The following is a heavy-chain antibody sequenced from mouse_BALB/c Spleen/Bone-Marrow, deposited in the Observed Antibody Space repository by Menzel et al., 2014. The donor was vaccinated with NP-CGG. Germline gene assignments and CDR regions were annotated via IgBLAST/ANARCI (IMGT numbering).Heavy chain of an antibody. D-gene: IGHD2-2*01. Sequence: VQLQQPGEELVMQAASVKLFCRCSCFNIHVSYMPWVKQRPEQGLEWFGRIDPANGNTKYDPKFQFKATIAADTSSNTAYLQLSSLTSEDTAVYYCASYVYGYYFDYWGQGTTLTVSS. CDR3: ASYVYGYYFDY. V-gene: IGHV14-3*02. J-gene: IGHJ2*01. CDR1: CFNIHVSY. CDR2: IDPANGNT.